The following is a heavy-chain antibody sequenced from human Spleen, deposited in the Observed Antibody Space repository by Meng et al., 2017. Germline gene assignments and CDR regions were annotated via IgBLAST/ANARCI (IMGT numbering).Heavy chain of an antibody. J-gene: IGHJ4*02. CDR2: LTWNGGST. CDR3: AREGGYYYGSGSLSSPYYLDY. V-gene: IGHV3-20*04. CDR1: GFTFDDYG. Sequence: GESLKISCAASGFTFDDYGMNWVRRAPGKGLEWVSGLTWNGGSTGYADSVRGRFAISRDNAKNSLYLQMNSLKAEDTALYYCAREGGYYYGSGSLSSPYYLDYWGQGTLVTVSS. D-gene: IGHD3-10*01.